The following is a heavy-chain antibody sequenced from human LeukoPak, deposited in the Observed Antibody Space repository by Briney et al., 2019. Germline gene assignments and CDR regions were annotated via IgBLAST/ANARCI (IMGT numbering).Heavy chain of an antibody. D-gene: IGHD4-17*01. CDR2: ISSSGSTI. J-gene: IGHJ4*02. V-gene: IGHV3-48*03. CDR3: ARDRDRDYGTSCVY. CDR1: GFTFSSYE. Sequence: GGSLRHSRAASGFTFSSYEMNWVRQAPGKGLEWVSYISSSGSTIYYADSVKGRFTISRDNAKNSLYLQMNSLRAEDTAVYYCARDRDRDYGTSCVYWGEGTLVTVSS.